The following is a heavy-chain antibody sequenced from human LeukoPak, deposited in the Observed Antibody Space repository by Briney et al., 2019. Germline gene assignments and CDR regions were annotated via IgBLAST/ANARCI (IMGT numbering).Heavy chain of an antibody. D-gene: IGHD6-19*01. CDR2: ISGIGGST. V-gene: IGHV3-23*01. CDR1: GFTFSSYA. Sequence: GGSLRLSCAASGFTFSSYAMSWVRQAPGKGLEWVSAISGIGGSTYYADSVKGRFTISRDNSKNTLYLQMNSLRAEDTAVYYCAKDPGGWSLNWFDPWGQGTLVTVSS. CDR3: AKDPGGWSLNWFDP. J-gene: IGHJ5*02.